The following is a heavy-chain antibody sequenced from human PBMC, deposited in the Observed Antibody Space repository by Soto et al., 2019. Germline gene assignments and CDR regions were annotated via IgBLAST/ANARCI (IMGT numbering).Heavy chain of an antibody. CDR1: GFTFSDDY. D-gene: IGHD3-22*01. V-gene: IGHV3-11*01. CDR2: ISSSGSTI. J-gene: IGHJ4*02. CDR3: ARDPSGYYLDY. Sequence: PGGSLRRSCAASGFTFSDDYMSWIRQAPGKGLEWVSYISSSGSTIYCADSVKGRFTISRDNAKNSLYLQMNSLRAEDTAVYYCARDPSGYYLDYWGQGTLVSVSS.